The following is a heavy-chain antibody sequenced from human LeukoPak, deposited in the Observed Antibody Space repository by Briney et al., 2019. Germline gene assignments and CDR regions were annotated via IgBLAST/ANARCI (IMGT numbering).Heavy chain of an antibody. J-gene: IGHJ4*02. CDR2: ISGSGGST. Sequence: GGSLRLSCAASGFTFSSYAMSWVRQAPGKGLEWVSAISGSGGSTYYADSVKGRFTISRDNSKNTLYLQMNSLRAEDTAVYYCAKDLVPWLVQYYFDYWGQGTLVTVSS. D-gene: IGHD6-19*01. CDR3: AKDLVPWLVQYYFDY. CDR1: GFTFSSYA. V-gene: IGHV3-23*01.